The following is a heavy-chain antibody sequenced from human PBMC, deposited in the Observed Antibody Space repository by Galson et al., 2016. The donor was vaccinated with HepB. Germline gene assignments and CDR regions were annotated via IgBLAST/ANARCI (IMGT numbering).Heavy chain of an antibody. Sequence: CAISWDSVSTTSGAWHWIRQSPSRGLEWLGRTFYRSKWYSEYAVSVKSRIIVNPDTSKNQLSLHLTSLTPEDSAVYYCARDGGSYGDSYGVDVWGQGTTVTVSS. CDR1: WDSVSTTSGA. CDR3: ARDGGSYGDSYGVDV. CDR2: TFYRSKWYS. V-gene: IGHV6-1*01. D-gene: IGHD4-17*01. J-gene: IGHJ6*02.